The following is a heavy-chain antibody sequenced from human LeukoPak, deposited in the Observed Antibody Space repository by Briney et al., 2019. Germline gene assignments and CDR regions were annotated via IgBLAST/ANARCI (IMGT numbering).Heavy chain of an antibody. CDR3: AKDRFYSGSPRAFDM. J-gene: IGHJ3*02. CDR1: GFTFSSYA. V-gene: IGHV3-23*01. CDR2: ISGSGGRT. D-gene: IGHD1-26*01. Sequence: GGSLRLSCAASGFTFSSYAMNCVRQAPGKGREWVSGISGSGGRTYYADSVKGRFTFSRDNSKNTLYLQMNSLRAEDTALYYCAKDRFYSGSPRAFDMWGRGTMVTVSS.